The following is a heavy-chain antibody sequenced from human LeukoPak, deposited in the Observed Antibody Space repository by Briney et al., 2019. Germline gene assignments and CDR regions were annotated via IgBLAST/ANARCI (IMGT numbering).Heavy chain of an antibody. CDR2: ITSSSTYI. CDR3: ARVLHKRNYDSSDYYVS. D-gene: IGHD3-22*01. CDR1: GFTFSNYN. Sequence: SGGSLRLSCAASGFTFSNYNMNWVRQAPGKGLEWVSSITSSSTYIYYADSVKGRFTISRDNAKNSLYLQLNSLRAEDTAVYYCARVLHKRNYDSSDYYVSWGQGTLVTVSS. V-gene: IGHV3-21*01. J-gene: IGHJ5*02.